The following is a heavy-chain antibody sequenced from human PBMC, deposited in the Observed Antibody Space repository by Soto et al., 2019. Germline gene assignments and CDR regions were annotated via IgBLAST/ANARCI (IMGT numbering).Heavy chain of an antibody. J-gene: IGHJ4*02. CDR3: ANPPPTYYYDSSGSYYFDY. Sequence: LRLSCAASGFTFSSYAMSWVRQAPGKGLEWVSAISGSGGSTYYADSVKGRFTISRDNSKNTLYLQMNSLRAEDTAVYYCANPPPTYYYDSSGSYYFDYWGQGTLVTVS. CDR2: ISGSGGST. V-gene: IGHV3-23*01. D-gene: IGHD3-22*01. CDR1: GFTFSSYA.